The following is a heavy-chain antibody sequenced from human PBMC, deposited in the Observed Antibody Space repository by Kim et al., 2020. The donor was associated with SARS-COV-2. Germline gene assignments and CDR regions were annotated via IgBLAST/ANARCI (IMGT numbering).Heavy chain of an antibody. CDR3: AKAAGKWLRWYWYFDL. CDR2: ISWNSGSI. CDR1: GFTFDDYA. Sequence: GGSLRLSCAASGFTFDDYAMHWVRQAPGKGLEWVSGISWNSGSIGYADSVKGRFTISRDNAKNSLYLQMNSLRAEDTALYYCAKAAGKWLRWYWYFDLWGRGTLVTVSS. D-gene: IGHD5-12*01. V-gene: IGHV3-9*01. J-gene: IGHJ2*01.